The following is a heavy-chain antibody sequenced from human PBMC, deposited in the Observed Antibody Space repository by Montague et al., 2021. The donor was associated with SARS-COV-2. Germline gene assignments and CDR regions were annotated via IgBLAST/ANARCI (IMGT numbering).Heavy chain of an antibody. D-gene: IGHD3-22*01. CDR3: ARLKRYFDSSGSPSAFDF. Sequence: SETLSLTCTVSGGSITNNIDYWAWIRQPPGKVLEWIGSIYYTGNTYYXPSLKSRVTISVVTSKNHFTLKLSSVTAAETAVYYCARLKRYFDSSGSPSAFDFWGQGTKVTVSS. V-gene: IGHV4-39*02. J-gene: IGHJ3*01. CDR2: IYYTGNT. CDR1: GGSITNNIDY.